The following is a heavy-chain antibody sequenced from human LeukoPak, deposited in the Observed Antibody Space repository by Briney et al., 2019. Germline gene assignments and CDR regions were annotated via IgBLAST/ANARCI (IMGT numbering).Heavy chain of an antibody. J-gene: IGHJ2*01. CDR2: IYYSGST. Sequence: PSETLSLTXTVSSGSISSYYWSWIRQPPGKGLEWIGSIYYSGSTNYNPSLKSRVTLSVDTSKNQFSLKLSSVTAADTAVYYCARVASGRGPYWYFDLWGRGTLVTVSS. D-gene: IGHD2-15*01. CDR1: SGSISSYY. V-gene: IGHV4-59*01. CDR3: ARVASGRGPYWYFDL.